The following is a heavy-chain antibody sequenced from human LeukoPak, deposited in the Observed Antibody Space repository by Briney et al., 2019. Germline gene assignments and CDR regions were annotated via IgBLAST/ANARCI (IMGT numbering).Heavy chain of an antibody. J-gene: IGHJ4*02. D-gene: IGHD3-10*01. CDR2: ISYDGSNR. CDR1: GFTFSSYA. Sequence: GGSLRLSCAASGFTFSSYAMHWVRQAPGKGLEWVAVISYDGSNRYYADSVKGRFTISRDNSKNTLYLQMNSLRAEDTAVYYGARGGYGSGGNTGQLAYWGKEPLFTVSS. V-gene: IGHV3-30*04. CDR3: ARGGYGSGGNTGQLAY.